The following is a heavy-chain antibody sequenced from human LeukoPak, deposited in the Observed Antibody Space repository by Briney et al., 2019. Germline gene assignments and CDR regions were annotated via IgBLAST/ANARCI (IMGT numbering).Heavy chain of an antibody. V-gene: IGHV3-23*01. Sequence: GGSLRLSCAASGFTLRSYDMSWVRQAPGKGLEWVAATSGSGVNSYYADSVRGRFTISRDNSQNTLFLQMDSLRAEDTALYYCAKEYSGYDFDYWGQGTLVTVSS. CDR3: AKEYSGYDFDY. J-gene: IGHJ4*02. CDR1: GFTLRSYD. D-gene: IGHD5-12*01. CDR2: TSGSGVNS.